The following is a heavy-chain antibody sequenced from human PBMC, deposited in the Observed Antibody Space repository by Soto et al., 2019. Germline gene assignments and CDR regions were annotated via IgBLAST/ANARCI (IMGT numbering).Heavy chain of an antibody. D-gene: IGHD6-6*01. CDR3: ASSSSSPFDFDY. CDR1: GGSISSGGYY. CDR2: IDYSGST. V-gene: IGHV4-31*03. Sequence: QVQLQESGPGLVKHSQTLSLTCTVSGGSISSGGYYWSWIRQHPGKGLEWIGYIDYSGSTYYNPSPKSRVTISVDTSKNQFSLKLSSVTAADTAVYYCASSSSSPFDFDYWGQGTLVTVSS. J-gene: IGHJ4*02.